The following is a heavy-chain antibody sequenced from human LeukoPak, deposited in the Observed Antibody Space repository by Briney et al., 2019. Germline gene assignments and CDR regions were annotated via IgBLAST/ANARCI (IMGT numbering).Heavy chain of an antibody. CDR3: ARGGTSCTSSSCYGPRVSSYYYYGLDV. CDR1: GGSFSGYY. CDR2: INHSGST. D-gene: IGHD2-2*01. Sequence: SETLSLTCAVYGGSFSGYYWSWIRQPPGKGLEWIGEINHSGSTNYNPSLKSRVTISVDTSKNQFSLKLSSVTAAETAVYYCARGGTSCTSSSCYGPRVSSYYYYGLDVWGQGTTVTVSS. J-gene: IGHJ6*01. V-gene: IGHV4-34*01.